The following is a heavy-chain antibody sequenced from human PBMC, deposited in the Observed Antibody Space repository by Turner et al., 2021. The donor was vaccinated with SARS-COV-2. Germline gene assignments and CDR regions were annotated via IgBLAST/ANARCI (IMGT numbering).Heavy chain of an antibody. CDR1: GFTFSSYG. J-gene: IGHJ6*03. D-gene: IGHD2-8*01. CDR2: IWYDGSNK. V-gene: IGHV3-33*01. CDR3: ARDPNAGYYYMDV. Sequence: QVLLVESGGGVVQPGRSQRLSCESAGFTFSSYGMHWVRQAPGKGREWVAVIWYDGSNKYYADSVKGRFTISRDNSKNTLYLQMNSLRAEDTAVYYCARDPNAGYYYMDVWGKGTTVTVSS.